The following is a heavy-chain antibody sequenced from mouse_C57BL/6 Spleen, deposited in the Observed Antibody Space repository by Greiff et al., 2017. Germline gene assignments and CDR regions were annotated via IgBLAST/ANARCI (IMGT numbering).Heavy chain of an antibody. CDR2: INYDGSST. Sequence: EVKLMESEGGLVQPGSSMKLSCTASGFTFSDYYMAWVRQVPEKGLEWVANINYDGSSTYYLDSLKSRFIISRDNAKNILYLQMSSLKSEDTATYYCAREGIAGTKAMDYWGQGTSVTVSS. D-gene: IGHD4-1*01. V-gene: IGHV5-16*01. CDR3: AREGIAGTKAMDY. J-gene: IGHJ4*01. CDR1: GFTFSDYY.